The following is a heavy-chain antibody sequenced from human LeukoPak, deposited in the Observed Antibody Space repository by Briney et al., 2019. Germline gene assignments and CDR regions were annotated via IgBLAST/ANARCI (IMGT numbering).Heavy chain of an antibody. CDR1: GYIYTTYG. V-gene: IGHV1-18*01. CDR3: TRGPEWYGVKVDY. Sequence: APVKVSDSPSGYIYTTYGINWVRQAPGQGLEWMGWISAYNGNTKYAQKLQGRVTMTTDTSTSTAHMELRSLRTDDTAVYYCTRGPEWYGVKVDYWGQVTLVTVSS. CDR2: ISAYNGNT. D-gene: IGHD2-8*01. J-gene: IGHJ4*02.